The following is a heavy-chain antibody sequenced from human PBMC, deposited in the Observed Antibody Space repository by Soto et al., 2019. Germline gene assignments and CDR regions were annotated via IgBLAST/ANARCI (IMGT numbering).Heavy chain of an antibody. CDR1: GFTFDDYA. V-gene: IGHV3-43D*04. D-gene: IGHD2-21*02. J-gene: IGHJ4*02. CDR3: AKDREGKGYCGGDCCWGTFDY. CDR2: ISWAGGST. Sequence: EVQLVESGGVVVQPGGSLRLSCAASGFTFDDYAMHWVRQAPGKGLEWVSPISWAGGSTYYADSVKGRFTISRDNSKNSLDLEMNGGGAGDTALYYWAKDREGKGYCGGDCCWGTFDYWGRGTVVRVSS.